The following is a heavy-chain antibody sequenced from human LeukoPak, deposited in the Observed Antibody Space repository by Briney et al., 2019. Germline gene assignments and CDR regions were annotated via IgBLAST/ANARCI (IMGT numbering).Heavy chain of an antibody. J-gene: IGHJ4*02. CDR3: ARPVLKGYDNYGY. CDR2: INPNIGGT. Sequence: ASVEVSCKASGYTFTGYYMHWVRQAPGQGLEWMGRINPNIGGTNYAQKFQGRVTMTRETSISTAYMERSGLRSDDTAVYYCARPVLKGYDNYGYCGQGTLVTVSS. D-gene: IGHD3-22*01. CDR1: GYTFTGYY. V-gene: IGHV1-2*06.